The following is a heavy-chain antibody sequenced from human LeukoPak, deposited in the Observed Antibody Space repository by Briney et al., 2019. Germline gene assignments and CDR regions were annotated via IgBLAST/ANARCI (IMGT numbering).Heavy chain of an antibody. D-gene: IGHD3-22*01. Sequence: LEASVKVSCKASGYTFTGYYMHWVRQAPGQGLEWMGWINPNSGGTNYAQKFQGRVTMTRDTSISTAYMELSRLRSDDTAVYYCARDLQSSSGYYYVVGYWGQGTLVTVSS. V-gene: IGHV1-2*03. CDR2: INPNSGGT. CDR1: GYTFTGYY. CDR3: ARDLQSSSGYYYVVGY. J-gene: IGHJ4*02.